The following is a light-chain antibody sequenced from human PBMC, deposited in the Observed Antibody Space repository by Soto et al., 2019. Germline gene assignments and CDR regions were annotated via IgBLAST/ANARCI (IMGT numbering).Light chain of an antibody. CDR1: SSDVGGYNY. CDR3: SSYTSSSTYV. V-gene: IGLV2-14*01. J-gene: IGLJ1*01. CDR2: DVS. Sequence: ALTQPASVSGSPGQSITISCTGTSSDVGGYNYVSWYQQHPGKAPKLMIYDVSNRPSGVSNRFSGSKSGNTAPLTISGLQAEDEADYYCSSYTSSSTYVFGTGTKLTVL.